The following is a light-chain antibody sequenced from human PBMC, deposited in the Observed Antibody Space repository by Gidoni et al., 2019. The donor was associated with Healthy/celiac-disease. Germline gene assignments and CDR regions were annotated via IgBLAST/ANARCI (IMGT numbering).Light chain of an antibody. J-gene: IGKJ2*01. Sequence: DIQIAESPSSRSASVGDGVTITFRGSQSISSYVNWYQQKPGKAPKLLIYAASRLQSGVPARFSGSGSGKDFTITSSSLQPEDFATYYWQQSYSTSYTFGQGTKLEIK. V-gene: IGKV1-39*01. CDR2: AAS. CDR3: QQSYSTSYT. CDR1: QSISSY.